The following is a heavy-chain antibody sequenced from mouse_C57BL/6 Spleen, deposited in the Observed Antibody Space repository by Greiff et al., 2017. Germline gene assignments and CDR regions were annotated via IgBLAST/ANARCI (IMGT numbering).Heavy chain of an antibody. V-gene: IGHV1-52*01. CDR3: ERSTAQAPYYVMDY. J-gene: IGHJ4*01. Sequence: QVQLQQPGAELVRPGSSVKLSCKASGYTFTSYWMHWVKQRPIQGLEWIGNIDPSDSETHYNQKFKDKATLTVDKSSSKAYMQLSSLTSEDSAVYYGERSTAQAPYYVMDYWGQGTSVTVSS. CDR2: IDPSDSET. D-gene: IGHD3-2*02. CDR1: GYTFTSYW.